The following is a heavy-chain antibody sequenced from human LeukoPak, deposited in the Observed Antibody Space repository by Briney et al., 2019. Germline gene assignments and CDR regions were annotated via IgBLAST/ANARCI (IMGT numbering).Heavy chain of an antibody. J-gene: IGHJ4*02. CDR3: ARSRVYIGNPFDY. D-gene: IGHD4-23*01. CDR1: GDSISSGNSH. CDR2: IHTSGST. V-gene: IGHV4-61*02. Sequence: PSQTLSLTGTVSGDSISSGNSHWSWIRLPAGRGLEWIGRIHTSGSTNYNPSLKSRVTVSRDTSKNQFSLKLTSVTAADTAIYYCARSRVYIGNPFDYWGQGTLVAVSA.